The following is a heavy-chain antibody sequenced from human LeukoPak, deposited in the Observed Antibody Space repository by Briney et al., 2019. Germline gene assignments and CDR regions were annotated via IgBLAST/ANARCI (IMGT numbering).Heavy chain of an antibody. CDR1: GGSISSYY. Sequence: SETLSLTCTVSGGSISSYYWSWIRQPPGKGLEWIGYIYYSGSTNYNPSLKSRVTISVDTSKNQFSLKLSSVTAADTAVYYCARLSGRRFDFWSGSKYNWFDPWGQGTLVTVSS. D-gene: IGHD3-3*01. V-gene: IGHV4-59*08. J-gene: IGHJ5*02. CDR3: ARLSGRRFDFWSGSKYNWFDP. CDR2: IYYSGST.